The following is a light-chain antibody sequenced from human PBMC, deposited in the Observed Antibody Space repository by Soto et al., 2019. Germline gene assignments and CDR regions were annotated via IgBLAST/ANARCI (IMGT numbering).Light chain of an antibody. CDR1: RSDVGGYAY. CDR3: CSYAGSYTWV. J-gene: IGLJ3*02. CDR2: DVS. V-gene: IGLV2-11*01. Sequence: QSAPTQPRSVSGSPGQSVTISCTGTRSDVGGYAYISWYQQHPGKVPKLIIYDVSKRPSGVPDRFSGSKSGNTASLTISGLQAEDEADYYCCSYAGSYTWVFGGGTKLTVL.